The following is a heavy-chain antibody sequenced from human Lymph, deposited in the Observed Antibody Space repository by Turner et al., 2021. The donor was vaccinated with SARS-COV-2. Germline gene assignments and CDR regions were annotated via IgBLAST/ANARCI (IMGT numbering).Heavy chain of an antibody. Sequence: EVQLLEAGGGLVQPGGSLRLSCAASGFTFSSYAMTWVRQAPGKGLEWVSTISRSGASTYYADSVKGRFTISRDNSKSTLYLQMNSLRAEDTAVYYCAKDRCTLSSGWEDYWGQGTLVTVSS. CDR2: ISRSGAST. V-gene: IGHV3-23*01. J-gene: IGHJ4*02. CDR1: GFTFSSYA. D-gene: IGHD6-19*01. CDR3: AKDRCTLSSGWEDY.